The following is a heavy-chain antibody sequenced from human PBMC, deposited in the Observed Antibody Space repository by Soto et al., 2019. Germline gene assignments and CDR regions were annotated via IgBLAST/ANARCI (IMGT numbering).Heavy chain of an antibody. CDR3: SRARVDTPALEY. V-gene: IGHV3-30-3*01. CDR2: MSYDGSDK. J-gene: IGHJ4*02. CDR1: GFSFMSYA. D-gene: IGHD2-15*01. Sequence: QVQLVESGGGVVQPGRSLRLSCAASGFSFMSYAMHWVRQAPGKGLEWVAVMSYDGSDKDYADSVKGRFTIARDNSKNTLYLQISSLRTADTAVYSCSRARVDTPALEYWGQGTLVTLS.